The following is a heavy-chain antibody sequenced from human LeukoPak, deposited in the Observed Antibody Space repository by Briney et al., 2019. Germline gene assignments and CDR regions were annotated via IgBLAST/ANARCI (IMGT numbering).Heavy chain of an antibody. CDR2: INPSDGST. J-gene: IGHJ5*02. D-gene: IGHD2-2*01. V-gene: IGHV1-46*01. Sequence: ASVKVSCKASGYTFTSYYMNWVRQAPGQGLEWMGIINPSDGSTLYAQKFQGRVIMTRDLSTSTVYMELSSLRSEDTAVYYCARDTRYCSSSICYSNNWFDPWGQGTLVTVSS. CDR3: ARDTRYCSSSICYSNNWFDP. CDR1: GYTFTSYY.